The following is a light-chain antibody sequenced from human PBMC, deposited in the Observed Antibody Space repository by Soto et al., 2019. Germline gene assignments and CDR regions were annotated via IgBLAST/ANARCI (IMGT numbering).Light chain of an antibody. CDR2: STD. CDR1: TGAVTSGHY. Sequence: QAVVTQEPSVTVSPGGTVILTCASTTGAVTSGHYANWFQQKPGREPKTLIYSTDNKHSWTPARFSGSLLGDKAALTLSGVQPEDEADYYCLLYFGGIRVFGGGTKLTVL. V-gene: IGLV7-43*01. CDR3: LLYFGGIRV. J-gene: IGLJ2*01.